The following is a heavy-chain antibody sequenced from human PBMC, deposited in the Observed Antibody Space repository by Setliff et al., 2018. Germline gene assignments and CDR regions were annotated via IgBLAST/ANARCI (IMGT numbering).Heavy chain of an antibody. CDR1: GDYISSQY. V-gene: IGHV4-59*11. CDR3: ALSDHYPFYYDY. J-gene: IGHJ4*02. D-gene: IGHD3-3*01. Sequence: PSETLSLTCTVSGDYISSQYWSWIRQPPGKGLEWIGCISNRGSTDYNPSLKSRVTISEDTSRSQFSLKLTSVTTADTAVYYCALSDHYPFYYDYWGLGTLVTVSS. CDR2: ISNRGST.